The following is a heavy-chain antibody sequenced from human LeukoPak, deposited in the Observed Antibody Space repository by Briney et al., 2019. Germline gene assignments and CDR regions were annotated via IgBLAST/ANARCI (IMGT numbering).Heavy chain of an antibody. CDR1: GGSLSSHY. D-gene: IGHD5-18*01. CDR3: ATLRRGSIYGYFDF. CDR2: LLDSVNT. J-gene: IGHJ4*02. V-gene: IGHV4-59*11. Sequence: SETLSLTCTVSGGSLSSHYWSWIRQPPGKGLEWIAYLLDSVNTKDNPSLQSRLTLSADTSKNQFSLRLTSVTAADTAVYYCATLRRGSIYGYFDFWGQGIKVTVSS.